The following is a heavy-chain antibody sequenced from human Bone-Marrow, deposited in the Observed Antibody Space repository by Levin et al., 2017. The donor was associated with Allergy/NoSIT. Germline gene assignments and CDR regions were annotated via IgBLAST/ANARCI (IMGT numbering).Heavy chain of an antibody. CDR1: DYTFVNYA. D-gene: IGHD5-24*01. J-gene: IGHJ6*02. V-gene: IGHV1-18*01. CDR3: VRVRESAQKAYYGLDV. CDR2: ISCYDGNT. Sequence: GESLKISCKASDYTFVNYAITWVRQAPGQGLEWVGWISCYDGNTDYAQKFQGRVTMTTETSTSTAYMELRSLTSDDTATYYCVRVRESAQKAYYGLDVWGRGTTVTVSS.